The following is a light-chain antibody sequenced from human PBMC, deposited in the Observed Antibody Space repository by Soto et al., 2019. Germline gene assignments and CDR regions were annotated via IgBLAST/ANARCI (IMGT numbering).Light chain of an antibody. CDR3: HQRQSWPRT. Sequence: EIVLTQSPATLSSFPGDRVTLSCRASQYINTRLAWYQHRPGQAPRLLIYQTSIRAAGIPARFRASGTGTDCPLTSRYVQPEDFAVYYCHQRQSWPRTFGQGTKVDI. V-gene: IGKV3-11*01. J-gene: IGKJ1*01. CDR2: QTS. CDR1: QYINTR.